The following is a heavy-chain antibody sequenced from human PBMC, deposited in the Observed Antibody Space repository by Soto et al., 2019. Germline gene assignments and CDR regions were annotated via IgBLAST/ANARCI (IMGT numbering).Heavy chain of an antibody. CDR2: IWYDGSYK. CDR1: GFTFSRYD. CDR3: ARADSSAYAMDV. D-gene: IGHD3-22*01. J-gene: IGHJ6*02. V-gene: IGHV3-33*01. Sequence: QVQLVESGGGVVQPGRSLRLSCAASGFTFSRYDMHWVRQAPGKGLEWVAIIWYDGSYKYYAASVKGRFTISRDNSKNPLYLQMNSLGAEATAVYYCARADSSAYAMDVWGQGTTVTVSS.